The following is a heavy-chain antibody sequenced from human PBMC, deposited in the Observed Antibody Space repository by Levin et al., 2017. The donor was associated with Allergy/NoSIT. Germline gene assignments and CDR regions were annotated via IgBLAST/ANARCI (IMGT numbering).Heavy chain of an antibody. Sequence: GGSLRLSCVASGFTFSSYWMSWVRQAPGKGLEWVANIKQDGSEKYNVDSVKGRFTISRDNAKNSLYLQMNSLRAEDTAVYYCGREWHATFDIWGQGTMVTVSS. V-gene: IGHV3-7*03. CDR1: GFTFSSYW. D-gene: IGHD5-12*01. CDR3: GREWHATFDI. J-gene: IGHJ3*02. CDR2: IKQDGSEK.